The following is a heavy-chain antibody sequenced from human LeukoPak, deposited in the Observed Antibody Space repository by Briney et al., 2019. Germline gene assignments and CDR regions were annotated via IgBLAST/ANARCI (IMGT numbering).Heavy chain of an antibody. CDR3: ARGAGDYVIDGIDY. D-gene: IGHD4-17*01. CDR1: GFTFSSYS. J-gene: IGHJ4*02. CDR2: ISSGSSYI. Sequence: KSGGSLRLSCAASGFTFSSYSMNWVRQAPGKGLEWISSISSGSSYIYYADSVKGRFTISRDNAKNSLYLQMNSLRVEDTAVYYCARGAGDYVIDGIDYWGQGTLVTVSS. V-gene: IGHV3-21*06.